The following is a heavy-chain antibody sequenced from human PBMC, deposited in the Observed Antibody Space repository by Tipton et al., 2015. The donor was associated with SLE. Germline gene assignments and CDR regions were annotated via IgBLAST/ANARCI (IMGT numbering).Heavy chain of an antibody. D-gene: IGHD2-15*01. Sequence: TLSLTCTVSGGSINIRNYYWGWIRQSPGKGLEWIGNVYYSGNTYYNPSLESRLTISIDTSKNQFSLKLNSVTAADTAVYFCARPYCSGGSRVGGWFDPWGQGTLVTVSS. V-gene: IGHV4-39*07. CDR3: ARPYCSGGSRVGGWFDP. CDR2: VYYSGNT. CDR1: GGSINIRNYY. J-gene: IGHJ5*02.